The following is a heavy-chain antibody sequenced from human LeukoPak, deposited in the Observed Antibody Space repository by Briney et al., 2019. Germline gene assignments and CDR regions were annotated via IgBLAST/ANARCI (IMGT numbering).Heavy chain of an antibody. V-gene: IGHV3-7*03. J-gene: IGHJ4*02. CDR1: RFTFSNYW. D-gene: IGHD2-2*01. Sequence: PGGSLRLSCAASRFTFSNYWMTWVRQAPGKGLEWVGNIKHDGSEKSYVDSVKGRFTISRDNAKNSLYLQMNSLRAEDTAVYYCARDGHQRIVVVPAAMPDYWGQGTLVTVSS. CDR3: ARDGHQRIVVVPAAMPDY. CDR2: IKHDGSEK.